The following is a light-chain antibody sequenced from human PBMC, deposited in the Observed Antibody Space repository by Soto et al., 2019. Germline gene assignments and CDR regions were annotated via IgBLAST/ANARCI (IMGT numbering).Light chain of an antibody. CDR2: KAS. CDR3: QQYNSYSRYT. V-gene: IGKV1-5*03. J-gene: IGKJ2*01. CDR1: QSISSW. Sequence: DIQMTQSPSTLSASVGDRVTLTCRASQSISSWLDWYQQKPGRAPKLLIYKASSLESGVPSRFSGSGSGTEFTLTISSLQPDDFATYYCQQYNSYSRYTFGQGTKLEIK.